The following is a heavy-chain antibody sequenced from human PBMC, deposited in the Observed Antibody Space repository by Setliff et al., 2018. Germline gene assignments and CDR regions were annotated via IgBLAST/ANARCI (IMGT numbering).Heavy chain of an antibody. Sequence: SETLSLTCTVSGYSISSGYYWGWIRQPPGKGLEWIGSIYHSGSTYYNPSLKSRVTISVDTSKNQFSLKLSSVTAADTAVYYCARGGLLQSFDTWGQGTKVTVSS. CDR3: ARGGLLQSFDT. J-gene: IGHJ3*02. CDR2: IYHSGST. V-gene: IGHV4-38-2*02. CDR1: GYSISSGYY. D-gene: IGHD3-22*01.